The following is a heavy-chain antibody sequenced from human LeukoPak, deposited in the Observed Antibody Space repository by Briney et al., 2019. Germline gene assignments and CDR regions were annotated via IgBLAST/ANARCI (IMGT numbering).Heavy chain of an antibody. CDR2: ISGNGGST. CDR3: AKPPTAYDDGWNTYFFAY. V-gene: IGHV3-23*01. D-gene: IGHD3-16*01. CDR1: GFTFSNYA. J-gene: IGHJ4*02. Sequence: GGSLRLSCVVSGFTFSNYAMNWVRQAPGKGLEWVSSISGNGGSTNYADSVKGRFIVSRDNSKNTLYLQMNSLRADDTAVYYCAKPPTAYDDGWNTYFFAYWGQGTQVTVSS.